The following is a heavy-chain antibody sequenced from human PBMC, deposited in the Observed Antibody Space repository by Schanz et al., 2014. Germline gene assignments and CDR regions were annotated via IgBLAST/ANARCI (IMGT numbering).Heavy chain of an antibody. J-gene: IGHJ4*02. V-gene: IGHV3-21*01. CDR1: GITFSSHS. CDR2: ISTSGTYM. D-gene: IGHD5-18*01. Sequence: EVHLVESGGGLVQPGGSLRLSCAASGITFSSHSFNWVRQAPGKGLEWVSSISTSGTYMYIADSLKGRLTISRDDAKKSMDLQMNNLRAEDTAVYDCVRVAFADPRLYRGMDRDIDYWGQGTLVTVSA. CDR3: VRVAFADPRLYRGMDRDIDY.